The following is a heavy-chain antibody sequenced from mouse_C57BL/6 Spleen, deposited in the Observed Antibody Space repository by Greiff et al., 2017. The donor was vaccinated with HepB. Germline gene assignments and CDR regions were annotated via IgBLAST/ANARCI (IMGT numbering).Heavy chain of an antibody. CDR3: ARGGGHTALDY. CDR1: GYSITSGYY. J-gene: IGHJ2*01. CDR2: ISYDGSN. V-gene: IGHV3-6*01. Sequence: ESGPGLVKPSQSLSLTCSVTGYSITSGYYWNWIRQFPGNKLEWMGYISYDGSNNYNPSLKNRIAITRDTSKNQFFLKLNSVTTEDTATYYCARGGGHTALDYWGQGTTLTVSS.